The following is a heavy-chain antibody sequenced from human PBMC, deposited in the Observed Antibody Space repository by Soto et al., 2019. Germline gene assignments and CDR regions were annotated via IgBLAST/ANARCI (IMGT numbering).Heavy chain of an antibody. CDR1: GGTFSSYA. Sequence: ASVKVSCKASGGTFSSYAISWVRQAPGQGLEWMGGIIPIFGTANYAQKFQGRVTITADESTSTAYMELSSLRSEDTAVYYCARAMAVVVVAATAAFDIWGQGTMVTVSS. V-gene: IGHV1-69*13. CDR2: IIPIFGTA. CDR3: ARAMAVVVVAATAAFDI. D-gene: IGHD2-15*01. J-gene: IGHJ3*02.